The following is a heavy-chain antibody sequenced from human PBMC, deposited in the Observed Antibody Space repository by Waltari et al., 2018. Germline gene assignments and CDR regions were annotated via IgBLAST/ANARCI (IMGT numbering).Heavy chain of an antibody. CDR2: IKSGTYGGTR. V-gene: IGHV3-49*04. CDR1: GFSFGDYA. J-gene: IGHJ4*02. CDR3: SKWNSLLGTYFDF. D-gene: IGHD3-16*01. Sequence: EVQLVESGGGLVQPGRSLRLSFRSSGFSFGDYAMTWVRQAPGKGLEWVGFIKSGTYGGTREYAASVRGRFSISRDDSNSIAYLQMDSLQIEDTAVYYCSKWNSLLGTYFDFWGQGTLVTVSS.